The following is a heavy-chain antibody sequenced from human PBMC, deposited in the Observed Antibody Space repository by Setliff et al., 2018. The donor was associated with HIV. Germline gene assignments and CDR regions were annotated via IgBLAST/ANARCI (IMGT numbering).Heavy chain of an antibody. CDR1: GYTFTDYG. D-gene: IGHD1-26*01. CDR2: ISAYNGNT. V-gene: IGHV1-18*01. CDR3: ARPGRSGVFDY. Sequence: GASVKVSCKASGYTFTDYGISWVRQAPGQGLEWMGWISAYNGNTKYAQKFQGRVTITADESTSTAYMELSSLRSEDTAVYYCARPGRSGVFDYWGQGTLVTVSS. J-gene: IGHJ4*02.